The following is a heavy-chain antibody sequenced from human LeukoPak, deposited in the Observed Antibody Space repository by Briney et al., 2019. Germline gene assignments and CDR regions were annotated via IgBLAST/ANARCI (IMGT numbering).Heavy chain of an antibody. J-gene: IGHJ4*02. CDR2: ISYDGSNK. Sequence: GGSLRLSCAASGFTFSSYGMHWVRQAPGKGLEWVAVISYDGSNKYYADSVKGRFTISRDSSKNTLYLQMNSLRAEDTAVYYCAKDRGDYWGQGTLVTVSS. D-gene: IGHD5-12*01. CDR1: GFTFSSYG. V-gene: IGHV3-30*18. CDR3: AKDRGDY.